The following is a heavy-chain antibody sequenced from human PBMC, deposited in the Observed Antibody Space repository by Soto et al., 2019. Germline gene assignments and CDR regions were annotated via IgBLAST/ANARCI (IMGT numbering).Heavy chain of an antibody. J-gene: IGHJ6*02. V-gene: IGHV4-34*01. CDR2: INHSGST. D-gene: IGHD3-10*01. CDR3: ARGRSWASGSVYYYYYYGMDV. Sequence: KASETLSLTCAVYGGSFSGYYWSWIRQPPGKGLEWIGEINHSGSTNYNPSLKSRVTISVDTSKNQFSLKLSSVTAADTAVYYCARGRSWASGSVYYYYYYGMDVWGQGTTVTVSS. CDR1: GGSFSGYY.